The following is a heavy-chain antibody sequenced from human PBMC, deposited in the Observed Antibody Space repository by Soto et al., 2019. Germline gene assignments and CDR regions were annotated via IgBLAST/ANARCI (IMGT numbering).Heavy chain of an antibody. Sequence: SETLSLTCTVSGGSISSYHWSWMRQSPGKGLEWIGYVFYTGSTKYNPALKRRVTISVDTSKNQFSLKLSSVSAADTGLYYCARSYSGTFYGYDTWGQGILVTVYS. J-gene: IGHJ5*02. V-gene: IGHV4-59*01. CDR3: ARSYSGTFYGYDT. D-gene: IGHD1-26*01. CDR1: GGSISSYH. CDR2: VFYTGST.